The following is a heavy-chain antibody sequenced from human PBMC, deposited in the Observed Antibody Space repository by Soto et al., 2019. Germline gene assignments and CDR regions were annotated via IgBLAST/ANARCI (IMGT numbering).Heavy chain of an antibody. D-gene: IGHD3-10*01. CDR1: GGSISSGGYS. J-gene: IGHJ5*02. V-gene: IGHV4-30-2*01. CDR2: IYHSGST. CDR3: ARVGDVWFDP. Sequence: SETLSLTCAVSGGSISSGGYSWSWIRQPPGKGLEWIGYIYHSGSTYYNPSLKSRVTISVDRSKNQFSLKLSSVTAADTAVYYCARVGDVWFDPWGQGTLVTVSS.